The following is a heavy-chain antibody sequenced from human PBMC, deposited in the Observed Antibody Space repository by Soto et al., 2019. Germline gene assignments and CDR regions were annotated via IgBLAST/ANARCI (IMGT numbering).Heavy chain of an antibody. J-gene: IGHJ4*02. D-gene: IGHD5-18*01. CDR3: GKNIYIYGSRFDC. V-gene: IGHV3-23*01. CDR2: ISDSGGNT. Sequence: GGSQILSCTSSGFALDTYDMNWVRLAPGKGLEWVSTISDSGGNTYYADSVKGRFTISRDNSKNTLYLQMSSLRAEDTAVYYCGKNIYIYGSRFDCWGQGTLVTVSS. CDR1: GFALDTYD.